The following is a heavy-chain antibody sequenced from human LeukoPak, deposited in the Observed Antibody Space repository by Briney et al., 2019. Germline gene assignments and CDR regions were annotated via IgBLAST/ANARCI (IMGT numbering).Heavy chain of an antibody. V-gene: IGHV1-18*04. D-gene: IGHD2-2*01. CDR2: ISAYNGNR. CDR1: GYTFTDYY. Sequence: GASVKVSCKASGYTFTDYYIHWVRQAPGQGLEWMGWISAYNGNRNYAQKLQGRVTMTTDTSTSTAYMELRSLRSDDTAVYYCAREYCSSTSCYGVDYWGQGTLVTVSS. CDR3: AREYCSSTSCYGVDY. J-gene: IGHJ4*02.